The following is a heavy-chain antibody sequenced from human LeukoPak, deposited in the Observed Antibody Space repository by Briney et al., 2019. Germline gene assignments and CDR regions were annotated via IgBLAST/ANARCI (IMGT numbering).Heavy chain of an antibody. D-gene: IGHD5-12*01. CDR1: GFIFSSYS. Sequence: GGSLRLSCAASGFIFSSYSMNWVRQAPGKGLEWVSSISSSSSYIYYADSVKGRFTISRDNAKNSLYLQMNSLRAEDTAVYYCARVAHGAFDIWGQGTMVTVSS. V-gene: IGHV3-21*01. CDR3: ARVAHGAFDI. J-gene: IGHJ3*02. CDR2: ISSSSSYI.